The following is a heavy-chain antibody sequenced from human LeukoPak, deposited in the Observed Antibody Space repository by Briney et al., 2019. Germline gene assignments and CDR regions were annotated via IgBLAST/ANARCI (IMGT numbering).Heavy chain of an antibody. CDR1: GYTFTSYD. Sequence: GASVKVSCKASGYTFTSYDINWVRQATGQGLEWMGWMNPNSDNTGYAQKFQGRVTMTRNTSISTAYMELSSLRSEDTAVYYCAREWTRGPYSSSWYNLSPYYYYGMDVWGQGTTVTVSS. J-gene: IGHJ6*02. D-gene: IGHD6-13*01. CDR2: MNPNSDNT. V-gene: IGHV1-8*01. CDR3: AREWTRGPYSSSWYNLSPYYYYGMDV.